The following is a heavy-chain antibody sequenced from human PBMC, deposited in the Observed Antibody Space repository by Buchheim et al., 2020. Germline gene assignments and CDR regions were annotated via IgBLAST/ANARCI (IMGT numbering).Heavy chain of an antibody. CDR2: ISYDGSNK. D-gene: IGHD1-26*01. V-gene: IGHV3-30*18. CDR1: GFTFSDYG. J-gene: IGHJ3*02. Sequence: QVQLVESGGGVVQPGRSLRLSCVASGFTFSDYGMHWVRQAPGKGLEWVAVISYDGSNKYYADSVKGRFTISRDNSKNTLYLQMNSLRAEDTAVFYCAKSQLGAVLETFEIWGQGT. CDR3: AKSQLGAVLETFEI.